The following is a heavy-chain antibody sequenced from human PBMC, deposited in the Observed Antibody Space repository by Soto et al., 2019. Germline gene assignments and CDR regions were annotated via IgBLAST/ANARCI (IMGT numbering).Heavy chain of an antibody. CDR3: ARRLAP. CDR1: GGSISGYF. CDR2: INYSGST. V-gene: IGHV4-34*01. Sequence: ETLSLTCTVSGGSISGYFWTWIRQPPGKGLEWIGEINYSGSTNYNPSLKSRVTISVDTSQNHFSLKLTSVTAADTAVYYCARRLAPWGQGALVTVSS. J-gene: IGHJ5*02.